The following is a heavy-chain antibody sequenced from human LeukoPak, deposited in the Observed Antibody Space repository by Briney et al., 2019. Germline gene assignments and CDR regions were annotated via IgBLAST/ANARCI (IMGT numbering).Heavy chain of an antibody. D-gene: IGHD4-23*01. CDR2: ISSSGSDI. CDR1: GFTFSNYE. Sequence: GGSLRLSGAASGFTFSNYEMHWVRQAPGKGLEWVSYISSSGSDIYYADSVKGRFTISRDDAKNSLYLHMNSLRAEDTAVYYCARDYGGSSPFDYWGQGTLVTVSS. CDR3: ARDYGGSSPFDY. J-gene: IGHJ4*02. V-gene: IGHV3-48*03.